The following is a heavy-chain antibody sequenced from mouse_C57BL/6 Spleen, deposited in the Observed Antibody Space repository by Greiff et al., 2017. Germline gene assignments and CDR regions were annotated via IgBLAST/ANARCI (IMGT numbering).Heavy chain of an antibody. Sequence: QVQLQQPGAELVRPGSSVKLSCKASGYTFTSYWMDWVKQRPGQGLEWIGNIYPSDSETHYNQKFKDKDTLTVDKSSSTAYMQLSSLTSEDSAVYYCASGGSNYPFACWGQGTLVTVSA. V-gene: IGHV1-61*01. D-gene: IGHD2-5*01. CDR2: IYPSDSET. J-gene: IGHJ3*01. CDR1: GYTFTSYW. CDR3: ASGGSNYPFAC.